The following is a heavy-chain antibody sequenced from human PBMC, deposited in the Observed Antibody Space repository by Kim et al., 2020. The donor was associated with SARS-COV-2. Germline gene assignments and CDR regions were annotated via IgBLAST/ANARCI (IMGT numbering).Heavy chain of an antibody. V-gene: IGHV3-73*01. Sequence: GGSLRLSCEASEFSFSDSTMHWVRQASGKGLEWVGRIRTKGDSYATVYAASVKGRVTISRDDSKNTAYLQMNSLKTEDTAVYYCTRGPPYSQSYWDAFDIWGQGTKVTVSS. J-gene: IGHJ3*02. CDR3: TRGPPYSQSYWDAFDI. CDR1: EFSFSDST. CDR2: IRTKGDSYAT. D-gene: IGHD1-26*01.